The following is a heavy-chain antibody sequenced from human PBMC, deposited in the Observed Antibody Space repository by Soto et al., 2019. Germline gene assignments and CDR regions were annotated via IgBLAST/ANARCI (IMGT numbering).Heavy chain of an antibody. CDR1: GGSISSYY. Sequence: SETLSLTCTVSGGSISSYYWSWIRQPPGKGLEWIGYIYYSGSTNYNPSLKSRVTISVDTSKNQFSLKLSSVTAADTAVYYCARVAVAGYYYYYMDGRGKGTTVTVSS. V-gene: IGHV4-59*01. J-gene: IGHJ6*03. CDR3: ARVAVAGYYYYYMDG. D-gene: IGHD6-19*01. CDR2: IYYSGST.